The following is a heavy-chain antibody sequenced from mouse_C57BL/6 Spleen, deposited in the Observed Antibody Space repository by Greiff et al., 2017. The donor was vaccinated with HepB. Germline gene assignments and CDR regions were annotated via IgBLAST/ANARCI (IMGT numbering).Heavy chain of an antibody. J-gene: IGHJ4*01. V-gene: IGHV1-53*01. D-gene: IGHD1-1*01. CDR1: GYTFTSYW. CDR2: INPSNGGT. CDR3: ARNGIYYYGSTYYAMDY. Sequence: VQLQQSGTELVKPGASVKLSCKASGYTFTSYWMHWVKQRPGQGLEWIGNINPSNGGTNYNEKFKSKATLTVDKSSSTAYMQLSSLTSEDSAVYYCARNGIYYYGSTYYAMDYWGQGTSVTVSS.